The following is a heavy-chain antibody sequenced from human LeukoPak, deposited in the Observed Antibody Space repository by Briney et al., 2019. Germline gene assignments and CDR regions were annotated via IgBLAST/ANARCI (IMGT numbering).Heavy chain of an antibody. Sequence: SETMSLTCTVSGGSISSYYWSWIRQPPGKGLEWIGYIYYSGSTNYNPSLKSRVTISVDTSKNQFSLKLSSVTAADTAVYYCAGNYYDRRSDYWGQGTLVTVSS. D-gene: IGHD3-22*01. V-gene: IGHV4-59*08. CDR3: AGNYYDRRSDY. CDR1: GGSISSYY. J-gene: IGHJ4*02. CDR2: IYYSGST.